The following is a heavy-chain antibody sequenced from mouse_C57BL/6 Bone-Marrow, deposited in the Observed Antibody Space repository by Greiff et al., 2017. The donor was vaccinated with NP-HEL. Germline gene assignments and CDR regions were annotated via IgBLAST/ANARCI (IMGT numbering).Heavy chain of an antibody. CDR3: TLYDGYSVDY. J-gene: IGHJ2*01. CDR2: IDPENGDT. CDR1: GFNIKDDY. D-gene: IGHD2-3*01. V-gene: IGHV14-4*01. Sequence: EVQLQQSGAELVRPGASVKLSCTASGFNIKDDYMHWVKQRPEQGLEWIGWIDPENGDTEYASKFQGKATITADTSSNTAYLQLSSLTSEDTAVYYCTLYDGYSVDYWGQGTTLTVSA.